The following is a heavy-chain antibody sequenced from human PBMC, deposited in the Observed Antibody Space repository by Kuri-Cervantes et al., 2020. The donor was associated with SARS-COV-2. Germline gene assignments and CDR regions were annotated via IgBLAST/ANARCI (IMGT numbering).Heavy chain of an antibody. CDR2: ISGSGGST. D-gene: IGHD3-10*01. V-gene: IGHV3-23*01. CDR3: ARGVVGVGYSVPLQGSGEPYGMDV. J-gene: IGHJ6*02. CDR1: GFTFSSYA. Sequence: GESLKISCAASGFTFSSYAMSWVRQAPGKGLEWVPAISGSGGSTYYADSVRGRFTISRDNSKNTLYLQMNSLRAEDTAVYYCARGVVGVGYSVPLQGSGEPYGMDVWGQGTTVTVSS.